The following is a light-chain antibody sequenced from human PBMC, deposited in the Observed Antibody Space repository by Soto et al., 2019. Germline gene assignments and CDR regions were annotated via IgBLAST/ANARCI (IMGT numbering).Light chain of an antibody. CDR3: QQYGSSPPVT. Sequence: EIVLTQSPGTLSLSPGERATLSCRARQSVSSSYLAWYQQKPGPAPRLLIYGASGRATGIPDRFSGSGSGTDFTLTISRLEPEDVAVYYCQQYGSSPPVTFGQGTRLEIK. J-gene: IGKJ5*01. CDR2: GAS. CDR1: QSVSSSY. V-gene: IGKV3-20*01.